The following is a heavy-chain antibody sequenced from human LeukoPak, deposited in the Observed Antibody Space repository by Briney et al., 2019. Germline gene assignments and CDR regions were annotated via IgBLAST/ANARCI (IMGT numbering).Heavy chain of an antibody. Sequence: GGSLRLSCAASGFIFSSYWMNWVRQAPGKGLEWVAKIKQDGSEKYYVDSVKGRFTISRDNAKNSLYLQMNSLSAEDTAVYYCARDLPDYYDSSGYPPFYWGQGTLVTVSS. J-gene: IGHJ4*02. CDR3: ARDLPDYYDSSGYPPFY. CDR1: GFIFSSYW. CDR2: IKQDGSEK. D-gene: IGHD3-22*01. V-gene: IGHV3-7*01.